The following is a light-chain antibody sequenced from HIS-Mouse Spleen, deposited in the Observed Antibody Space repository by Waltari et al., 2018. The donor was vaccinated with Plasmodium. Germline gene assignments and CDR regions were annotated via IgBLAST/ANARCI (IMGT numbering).Light chain of an antibody. CDR3: QQYYSFPYT. CDR1: QGIRSY. CDR2: AAS. Sequence: IWMTKSPSLLSASTGDRVTISCRMSQGIRSYLAWYQQKPGKAPELLIYAASTLQSGVPSRFSGSGSGTDFTLTISCLQSEDFATYYCQQYYSFPYTFGQGTKLEIK. V-gene: IGKV1D-8*02. J-gene: IGKJ2*01.